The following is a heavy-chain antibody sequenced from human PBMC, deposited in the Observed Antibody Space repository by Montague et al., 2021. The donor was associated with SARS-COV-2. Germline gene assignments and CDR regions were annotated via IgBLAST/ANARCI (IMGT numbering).Heavy chain of an antibody. CDR1: GGSISSSSYY. V-gene: IGHV4-39*07. CDR2: IYYSGST. Sequence: SETLSLTCTVSGGSISSSSYYWGWIRQLPGKGLEWIGSIYYSGSTYYNPSLKSRVTISVDTSKNQFSLKLRSVTAADTAVYYCARVGRQQLVRLAGMDIWGQGTTVTVSS. D-gene: IGHD6-13*01. J-gene: IGHJ6*02. CDR3: ARVGRQQLVRLAGMDI.